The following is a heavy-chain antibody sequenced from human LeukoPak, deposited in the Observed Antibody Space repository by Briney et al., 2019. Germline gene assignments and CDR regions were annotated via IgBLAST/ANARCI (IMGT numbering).Heavy chain of an antibody. Sequence: SETLSLTCTVSGGSISRYYWSWIRQPPGKGLEWIGHFHDSGGTKYNPSLESRVAISVDTSKNQFSLMVDSVTAADTAVYYCARGDPSGRPGIGFDYWGQGTLVTVSS. CDR1: GGSISRYY. J-gene: IGHJ4*02. CDR3: ARGDPSGRPGIGFDY. D-gene: IGHD1-26*01. V-gene: IGHV4-59*01. CDR2: FHDSGGT.